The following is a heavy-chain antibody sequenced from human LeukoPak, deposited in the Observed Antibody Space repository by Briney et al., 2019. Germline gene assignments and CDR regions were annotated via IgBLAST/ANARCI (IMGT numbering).Heavy chain of an antibody. CDR1: GYIFTSYG. CDR2: ISAYNGNT. Sequence: GSVKVSCKASGYIFTSYGISWVRQAAGQGREGMGWISAYNGNTNYAQKLQGRVTMTTDTSTSTAYMELRSLRSDDTAVYYCARSEDLVLMVYAIFDYWGQGTLVTLSS. V-gene: IGHV1-18*01. D-gene: IGHD2-8*01. J-gene: IGHJ4*02. CDR3: ARSEDLVLMVYAIFDY.